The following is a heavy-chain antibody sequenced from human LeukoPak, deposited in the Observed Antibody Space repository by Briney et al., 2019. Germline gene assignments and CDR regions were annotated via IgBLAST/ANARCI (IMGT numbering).Heavy chain of an antibody. Sequence: ASVKVSCKASGGTFSRYAINWVRQAPGQGLEWMGGIIPIFGTTNYAQKFQGRVTITADESTSTAYMELSSLRSEDTAVYYCARGFGVVTPDRLYYFDYWGQGTLVTVSS. V-gene: IGHV1-69*01. CDR1: GGTFSRYA. D-gene: IGHD3-3*01. CDR2: IIPIFGTT. CDR3: ARGFGVVTPDRLYYFDY. J-gene: IGHJ4*02.